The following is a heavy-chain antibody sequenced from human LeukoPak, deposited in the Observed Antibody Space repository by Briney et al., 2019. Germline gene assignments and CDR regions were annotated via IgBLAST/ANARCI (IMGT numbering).Heavy chain of an antibody. D-gene: IGHD2-2*01. CDR1: GDSVSSNSAG. CDR3: ARGGIGYCTSSSCYFDY. V-gene: IGHV6-1*01. CDR2: TCYRSKWYD. J-gene: IGHJ4*02. Sequence: SQTLSLTCAISGDSVSSNSAGWNWIRQSPSRGLEWLGRTCYRSKWYDNYAVSVKSRITINPDTSRNQFSLQLNSVSPEDTAIYYCARGGIGYCTSSSCYFDYWGQGSLVTVSS.